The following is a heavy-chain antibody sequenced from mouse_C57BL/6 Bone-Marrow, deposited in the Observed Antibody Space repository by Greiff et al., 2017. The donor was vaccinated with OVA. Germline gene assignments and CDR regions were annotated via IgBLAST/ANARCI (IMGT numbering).Heavy chain of an antibody. J-gene: IGHJ3*01. CDR1: EYEFPSHD. CDR3: ARQSDDYDVGCAY. CDR2: INSDGGST. D-gene: IGHD2-4*01. V-gene: IGHV5-2*01. Sequence: EVQGVESGGGLVQPGESLKLSCESNEYEFPSHDMSWVRKTPEKRLELVAAINSDGGSTYYPDNMEGRFIISRDNTKKTLYLQMSSLRSEDTAVYYCARQSDDYDVGCAYWGQGTLVTVSA.